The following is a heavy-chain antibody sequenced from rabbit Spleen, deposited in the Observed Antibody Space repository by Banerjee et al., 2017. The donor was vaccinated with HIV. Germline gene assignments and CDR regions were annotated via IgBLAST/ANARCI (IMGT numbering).Heavy chain of an antibody. CDR2: IYTGSGST. CDR1: GFSFSSSYY. J-gene: IGHJ3*01. D-gene: IGHD5-1*01. Sequence: QEQLVESGGGLVQPEGSLTLTCTASGFSFSSSYYMCWVRQAPGKGLEWIGYIYTGSGSTYYATWAKDRFTISKTSSTTVTLQMNSLTVADTATYFCARGISYVGTQLDLWGQGTLVTVS. V-gene: IGHV1S45*01. CDR3: ARGISYVGTQLDL.